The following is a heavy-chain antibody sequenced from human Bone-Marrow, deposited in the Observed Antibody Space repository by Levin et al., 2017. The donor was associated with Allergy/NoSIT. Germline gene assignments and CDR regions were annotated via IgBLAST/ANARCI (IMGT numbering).Heavy chain of an antibody. Sequence: SPTLSLPCTVSGGSVSSGSYYWRWIRQPPGKGLEWIGYIYYSGSTNYNPSLKSRVTISVDTSKNQFSLKLSSVTAADTAVYYCARGDGLLQYYYYGMDVWGQGTTVTVSS. V-gene: IGHV4-61*01. CDR2: IYYSGST. D-gene: IGHD2-15*01. J-gene: IGHJ6*02. CDR3: ARGDGLLQYYYYGMDV. CDR1: GGSVSSGSYY.